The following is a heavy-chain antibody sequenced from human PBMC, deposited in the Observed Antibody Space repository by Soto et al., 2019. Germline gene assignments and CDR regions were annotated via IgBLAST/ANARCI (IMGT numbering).Heavy chain of an antibody. J-gene: IGHJ6*02. D-gene: IGHD5-12*01. V-gene: IGHV1-18*01. CDR1: GYTFTIYG. CDR2: ISPDNGNT. Sequence: QVQLVQSGGEVKKPGASVKVSCKASGYTFTIYGINWVRQAPGQGLEWMGWISPDNGNTNYAQKLQGRGTMTTDTSTSTAYMELRSLRSDDTAVYYCARALGYSGYAGVDVWGQGTTVTVSS. CDR3: ARALGYSGYAGVDV.